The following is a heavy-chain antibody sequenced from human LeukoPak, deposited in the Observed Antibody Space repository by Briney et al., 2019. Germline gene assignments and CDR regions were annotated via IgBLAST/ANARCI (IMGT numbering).Heavy chain of an antibody. Sequence: GASLKISCKGSGYRFTTYWIGWVRQMPGKGLEWMGIIYPGDSDTRYSPSFQGQVTISADKSISTAYLQWSNLKASDTAIYYCARGRGLNWFDPWGQGTLVTVSS. J-gene: IGHJ5*02. CDR1: GYRFTTYW. CDR3: ARGRGLNWFDP. CDR2: IYPGDSDT. V-gene: IGHV5-51*01.